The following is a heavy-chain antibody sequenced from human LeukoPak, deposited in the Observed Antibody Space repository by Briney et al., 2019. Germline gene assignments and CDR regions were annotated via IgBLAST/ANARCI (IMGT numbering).Heavy chain of an antibody. CDR3: ARSASYCLDS. J-gene: IGHJ4*02. V-gene: IGHV4-4*02. Sequence: SETLSPTCAVSGGSISSGNWWSWVRQPPGKGLEWIGEIYHSGSTNYNPSLKSRVTISVDKSKNQLSLNLNSVTAADTAVYYCARSASYCLDSWGQGTLVTVSS. CDR1: GGSISSGNW. CDR2: IYHSGST. D-gene: IGHD2-15*01.